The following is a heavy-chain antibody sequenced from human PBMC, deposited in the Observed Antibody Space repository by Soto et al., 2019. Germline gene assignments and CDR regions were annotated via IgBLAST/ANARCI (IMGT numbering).Heavy chain of an antibody. CDR1: GFTFSSYA. J-gene: IGHJ6*02. Sequence: GGSLRLSCAASGFTFSSYAMHWVRQAPGKGLEWVAVISYDGSNKYYADSVKGRFTISRDNSKNTLYLQMNSLRAEDMAVYYCARGLEKYSSGWYASKSYYYYGMDVWGQGTTVTVSS. CDR2: ISYDGSNK. D-gene: IGHD6-19*01. CDR3: ARGLEKYSSGWYASKSYYYYGMDV. V-gene: IGHV3-30-3*01.